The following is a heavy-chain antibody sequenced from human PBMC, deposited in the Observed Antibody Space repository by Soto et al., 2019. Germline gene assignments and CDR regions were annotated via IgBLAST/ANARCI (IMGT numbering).Heavy chain of an antibody. Sequence: GGSLRLSCAASGFTFRSYSMNWVRQAPGKGLEWVAVISYDGSNKYYADSVKGRFTISRDNSKNTLYLQMNSLRAEDTAVYYCARDNALEGATTFDYWGQGTLVTVSS. CDR2: ISYDGSNK. V-gene: IGHV3-30*03. D-gene: IGHD1-26*01. CDR3: ARDNALEGATTFDY. CDR1: GFTFRSYS. J-gene: IGHJ4*02.